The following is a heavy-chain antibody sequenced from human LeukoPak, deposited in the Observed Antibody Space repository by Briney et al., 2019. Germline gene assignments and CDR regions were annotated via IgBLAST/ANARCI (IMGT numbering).Heavy chain of an antibody. CDR1: GFTFDDYG. CDR3: AKVDGYNGGWYDY. J-gene: IGHJ4*02. CDR2: ISWNSGNI. Sequence: SLRLSCAASGFTFDDYGMHWVRQPPGKGLEWVSGISWNSGNIGYADSVKGRFTISRDNAKNSLYLQMNSLRAEDTALYYCAKVDGYNGGWYDYWGQGTLVTVSS. D-gene: IGHD6-19*01. V-gene: IGHV3-9*01.